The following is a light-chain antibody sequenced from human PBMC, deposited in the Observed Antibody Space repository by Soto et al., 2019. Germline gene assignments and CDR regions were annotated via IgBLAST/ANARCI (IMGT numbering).Light chain of an antibody. Sequence: QSALTQSASVSGSPGQSITISCTGTSSDVGAYNYVSWYQQHPGKAPKVMIHDVSNRPSGVSSRFSGPQSGNTASLPISGVQAEDAGDYCCRSYISSSNPYVFGTGTKLTVL. V-gene: IGLV2-14*01. J-gene: IGLJ1*01. CDR2: DVS. CDR1: SSDVGAYNY. CDR3: RSYISSSNPYV.